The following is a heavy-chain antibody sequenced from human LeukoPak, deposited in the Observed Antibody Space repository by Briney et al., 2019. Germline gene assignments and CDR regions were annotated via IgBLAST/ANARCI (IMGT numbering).Heavy chain of an antibody. Sequence: PGGSLRLSCAASGFTFNSYAMSWVRQAPGKGLEWVSAISVNAYTTWYADSVKGRFTISRDNSKNTLYLQMNSLRAEDTAVYYCAKDSGYFDWLSTGGDAFDIWGQGTMVTVSS. D-gene: IGHD3-9*01. V-gene: IGHV3-23*01. J-gene: IGHJ3*02. CDR3: AKDSGYFDWLSTGGDAFDI. CDR1: GFTFNSYA. CDR2: ISVNAYTT.